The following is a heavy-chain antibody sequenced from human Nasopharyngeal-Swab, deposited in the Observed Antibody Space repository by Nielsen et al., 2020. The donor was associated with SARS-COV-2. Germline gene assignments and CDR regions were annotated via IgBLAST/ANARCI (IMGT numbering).Heavy chain of an antibody. CDR3: AKPPTTMMTGDDY. CDR1: GFRFSNHA. Sequence: GESLKISCAASGFRFSNHAMSWVRQAPGKGLEWVSVISGSSDSTSYADSVMGRFTISRDNSKNTLFLQMSSLRVEDTAVYYCAKPPTTMMTGDDYWGQGALVTVSS. J-gene: IGHJ4*02. V-gene: IGHV3-23*01. CDR2: ISGSSDST. D-gene: IGHD4-17*01.